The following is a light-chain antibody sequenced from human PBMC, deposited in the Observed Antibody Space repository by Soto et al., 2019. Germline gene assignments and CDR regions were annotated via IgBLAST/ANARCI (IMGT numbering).Light chain of an antibody. CDR2: DVS. CDR3: SSYTTSDPYL. V-gene: IGLV2-14*01. Sequence: QSVLTQPASVSGSPGQSITISCTGTSSDVGGYNYVSWYQQFPGKAPKLMIYDVSNRPSGVSNRFSGSKSGNTASLTVSGLKAEDEADYYCSSYTTSDPYLFGTGTKVTVL. J-gene: IGLJ1*01. CDR1: SSDVGGYNY.